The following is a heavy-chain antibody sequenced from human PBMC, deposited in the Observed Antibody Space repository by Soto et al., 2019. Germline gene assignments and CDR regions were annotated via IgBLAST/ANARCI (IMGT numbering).Heavy chain of an antibody. CDR3: AAGGGLPRYY. D-gene: IGHD5-12*01. CDR2: IYHSGST. CDR1: GGSIRSGGYS. J-gene: IGHJ4*02. V-gene: IGHV4-30-2*01. Sequence: QLQLQESGSGLVKPSQTLSLTCAVSGGSIRSGGYSWSWIRQPPGKGLEWIGYIYHSGSTYYNPCLKSRVTRSVDRSKKQFSLNLSSVTAADTAVYYCAAGGGLPRYYWGQGTLVTVSS.